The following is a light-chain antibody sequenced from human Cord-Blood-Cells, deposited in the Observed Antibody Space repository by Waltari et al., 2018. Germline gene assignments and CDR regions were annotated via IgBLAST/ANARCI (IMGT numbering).Light chain of an antibody. Sequence: QSALTQPASVSGSPGQSITISCTGTSSDVGSYNLVSWYQQHPGKAPKLMSYEGSKPPSGVSNRFSVSKSGNTSSLTISGLQAEDEADYYCCSYAGSSTWVFGGGTKLTVL. V-gene: IGLV2-23*01. CDR3: CSYAGSSTWV. J-gene: IGLJ3*02. CDR1: SSDVGSYNL. CDR2: EGS.